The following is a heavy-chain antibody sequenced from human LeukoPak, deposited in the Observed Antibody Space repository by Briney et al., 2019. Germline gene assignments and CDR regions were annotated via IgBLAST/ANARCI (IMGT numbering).Heavy chain of an antibody. Sequence: GESLKISCKGSGYSFTSYWIGWVRQMPGKGLEWMGIIYPGDSDTRYSPSFQGQVTISADKSISTAYLQWSSLKASDTAMYYCARCPGYCSSTSCYQDAFDIWGQGTMVTVSS. V-gene: IGHV5-51*01. J-gene: IGHJ3*02. D-gene: IGHD2-2*01. CDR1: GYSFTSYW. CDR2: IYPGDSDT. CDR3: ARCPGYCSSTSCYQDAFDI.